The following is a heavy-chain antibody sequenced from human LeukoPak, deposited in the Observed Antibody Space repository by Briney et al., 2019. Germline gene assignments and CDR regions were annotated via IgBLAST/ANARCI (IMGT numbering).Heavy chain of an antibody. J-gene: IGHJ4*02. Sequence: GKSLRLSCAASGFTFSSYAMNWVRQAPGKGLEWVSTITGSGGSTYYTDSVKGRFTISRDNSKNTLYLQMNSLRPEDTAVYYCAKGGLGESSLNNFDYWGQGTLVTVSS. D-gene: IGHD3-16*02. V-gene: IGHV3-23*01. CDR1: GFTFSSYA. CDR3: AKGGLGESSLNNFDY. CDR2: ITGSGGST.